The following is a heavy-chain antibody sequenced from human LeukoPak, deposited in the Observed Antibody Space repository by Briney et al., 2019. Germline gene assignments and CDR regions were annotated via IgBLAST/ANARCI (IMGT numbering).Heavy chain of an antibody. Sequence: SETLSLTCSISGGSISRYYWSWIRQPPGKGLEWIGYIYYSGSTNYNPSLKSRVTISVDTSKNQFSLKLSSVTAADTAVYYCARSKAHLSTSWYGNWFDPWGQGTLVTVSS. CDR1: GGSISRYY. CDR3: ARSKAHLSTSWYGNWFDP. V-gene: IGHV4-59*08. D-gene: IGHD2-2*01. CDR2: IYYSGST. J-gene: IGHJ5*02.